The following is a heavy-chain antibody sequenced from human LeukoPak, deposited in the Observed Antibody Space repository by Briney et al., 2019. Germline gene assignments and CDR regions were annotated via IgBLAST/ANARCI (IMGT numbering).Heavy chain of an antibody. CDR1: GGSISSGDYY. Sequence: SETLSLTCTVSGGSISSGDYYWSWIRQPPGKGLEWIGYIYYSGSTYYNPSLKSRVTISVDTSKNQFSLKLSSVTAADTAVYYCARGVTQKMIVVVNNWFDPWGQGTLVTVSS. D-gene: IGHD3-22*01. CDR2: IYYSGST. J-gene: IGHJ5*02. CDR3: ARGVTQKMIVVVNNWFDP. V-gene: IGHV4-30-4*01.